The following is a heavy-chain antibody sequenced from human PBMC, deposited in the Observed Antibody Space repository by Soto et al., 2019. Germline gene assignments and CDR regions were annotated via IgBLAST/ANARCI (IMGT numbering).Heavy chain of an antibody. D-gene: IGHD6-13*01. J-gene: IGHJ4*02. V-gene: IGHV3-11*03. CDR2: ISSSSSYT. CDR3: ARSLDSRSWPFDY. Sequence: PGGSLRLSCAASGFTFSDYYMSWIRQAPGKGLEWVSYISSSSSYTNYADSVKGRFTISRDNAKNSLYLQMNSLRAEDTAVYYCARSLDSRSWPFDYWGQGTLVTVSS. CDR1: GFTFSDYY.